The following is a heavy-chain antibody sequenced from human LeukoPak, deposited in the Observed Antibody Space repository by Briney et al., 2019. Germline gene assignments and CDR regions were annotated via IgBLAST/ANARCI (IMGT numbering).Heavy chain of an antibody. Sequence: SVKVSCKASGGTFTSYAISWVRQAPGQGLEWMGGIIPIFGTTNYAQKFQGRVTITADESTSTAYMELSSLRSEDTAVYYCARAHRQLERLGRYYFDNWGQGTLVTVSS. V-gene: IGHV1-69*13. D-gene: IGHD1-1*01. J-gene: IGHJ4*02. CDR3: ARAHRQLERLGRYYFDN. CDR1: GGTFTSYA. CDR2: IIPIFGTT.